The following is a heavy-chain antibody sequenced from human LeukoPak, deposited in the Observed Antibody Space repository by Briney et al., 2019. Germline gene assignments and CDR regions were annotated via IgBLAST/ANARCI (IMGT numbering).Heavy chain of an antibody. D-gene: IGHD1-14*01. J-gene: IGHJ4*02. CDR1: GYTFTSYD. Sequence: ASVTVSCKASGYTFTSYDINWVRQATGQGLEWMGWMNPNSGNTGYAQKFQGRVTSTKNTSLSTDYMELSSLRSEDTAVYYCARGGPGGAYFDYWGQGTMVTVCS. CDR2: MNPNSGNT. V-gene: IGHV1-8*01. CDR3: ARGGPGGAYFDY.